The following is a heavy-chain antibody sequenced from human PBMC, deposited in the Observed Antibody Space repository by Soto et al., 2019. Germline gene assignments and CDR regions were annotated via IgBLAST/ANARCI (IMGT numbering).Heavy chain of an antibody. J-gene: IGHJ4*02. Sequence: PSETLSLTCTVSGGSVSNGSYYWSWIRQPPGKGLEWIGQIVFTGTTNYNPSLKSLFTISVYTSKNQFSLKLPSVTAADTDVYYCATHRLYDSTSSPTDYWGKGTLVPVSP. V-gene: IGHV4-61*01. CDR1: GGSVSNGSYY. CDR3: ATHRLYDSTSSPTDY. D-gene: IGHD3-22*01. CDR2: IVFTGTT.